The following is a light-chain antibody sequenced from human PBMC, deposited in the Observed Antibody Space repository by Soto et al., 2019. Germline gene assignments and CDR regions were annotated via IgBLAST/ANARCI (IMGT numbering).Light chain of an antibody. V-gene: IGKV3-20*01. J-gene: IGKJ1*01. Sequence: EIVLTQSPATLSVSPGERVILSCRASQSVDISLAWYQQKPGQAPRLLIYGASSRATGIPDRFSGSGSGTDFTLTISRLEPEDFAVYYCQQYGSSGTFGQGTKVDI. CDR3: QQYGSSGT. CDR1: QSVDIS. CDR2: GAS.